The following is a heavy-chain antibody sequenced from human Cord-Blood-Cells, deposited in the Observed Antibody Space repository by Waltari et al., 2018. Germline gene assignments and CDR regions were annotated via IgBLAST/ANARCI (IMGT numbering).Heavy chain of an antibody. J-gene: IGHJ4*02. Sequence: QVQLVQSGAEVKKPGASVKVSCTASGYTFTSYGISWVRQAPGQGLEWMGWISAYNGNTNYAQKLQGRVTMTTDTSTSTAYMELRSLRSDDTAVYYCAREIRGGYDFWSGYRYFDYWGQGTLVTVSS. CDR1: GYTFTSYG. CDR3: AREIRGGYDFWSGYRYFDY. V-gene: IGHV1-18*04. CDR2: ISAYNGNT. D-gene: IGHD3-3*01.